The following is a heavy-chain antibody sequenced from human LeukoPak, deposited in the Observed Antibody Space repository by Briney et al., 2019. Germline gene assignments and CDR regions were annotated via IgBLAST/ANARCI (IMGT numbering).Heavy chain of an antibody. Sequence: SVKVSCKPSGGTFSSYAIIWVRPAPGQGLEWMGGIIPIFGTANYAQKFQGRVTITTDESTSTAYMELSSLRSEDTAVYYCASPPHYYDSSGCTPGHFYYWGQGTLVTVSS. V-gene: IGHV1-69*05. CDR3: ASPPHYYDSSGCTPGHFYY. J-gene: IGHJ4*02. D-gene: IGHD3-22*01. CDR1: GGTFSSYA. CDR2: IIPIFGTA.